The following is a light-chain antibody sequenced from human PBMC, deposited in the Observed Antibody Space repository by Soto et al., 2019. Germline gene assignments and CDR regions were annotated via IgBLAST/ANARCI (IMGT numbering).Light chain of an antibody. J-gene: IGLJ1*01. Sequence: QSALTQPASVSGSPGQSIAISCTGTSSDVGAYDYVSWYQQHPDKAPKLMNYEVSNRPSGVSDRFSGSKSVNTATLTISGLHAEDEADYYCASYTTTSTRGFGSGTKV. V-gene: IGLV2-14*03. CDR2: EVS. CDR3: ASYTTTSTRG. CDR1: SSDVGAYDY.